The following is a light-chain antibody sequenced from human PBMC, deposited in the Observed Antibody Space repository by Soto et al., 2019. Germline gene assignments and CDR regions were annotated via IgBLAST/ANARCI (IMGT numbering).Light chain of an antibody. Sequence: QSVLTQPASVSGSRGQSITLSCTGTSTDVGGYNYVSWYQQHPGKAPKLMIYEVRNRPSGVSNRFSGSKSGNTASLSISGLQAEDEADYYCTSYTSRSTLVFGTGTKVTVL. CDR1: STDVGGYNY. V-gene: IGLV2-14*01. CDR2: EVR. J-gene: IGLJ1*01. CDR3: TSYTSRSTLV.